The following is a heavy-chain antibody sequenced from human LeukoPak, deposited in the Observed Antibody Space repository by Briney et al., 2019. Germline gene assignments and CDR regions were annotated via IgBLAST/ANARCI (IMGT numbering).Heavy chain of an antibody. D-gene: IGHD2-21*02. CDR2: INWNGGST. CDR1: GFTFDDYG. J-gene: IGHJ4*02. CDR3: ARGGVVTAKGPFDY. Sequence: GGSLRLSCAASGFTFDDYGMSWVRQAPGKGLEWVSGINWNGGSTGYADSVKGRFIISRDNAKNSLYLQMNSLRAEDTALYYCARGGVVTAKGPFDYWGQGTLVTVSS. V-gene: IGHV3-20*04.